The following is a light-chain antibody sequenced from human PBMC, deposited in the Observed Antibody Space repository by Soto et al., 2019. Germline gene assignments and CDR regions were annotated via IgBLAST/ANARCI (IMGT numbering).Light chain of an antibody. Sequence: EIVLTQSPGTLSLSPGERATLSCRASQSVSSSYLAWYQQKPGQAPRLLIYGASSRATGIPDRFSGSGSGTDFTLTISRLEPKDFAVYYCQQYGSSSWTFGQGTRLEIK. J-gene: IGKJ5*01. V-gene: IGKV3-20*01. CDR2: GAS. CDR3: QQYGSSSWT. CDR1: QSVSSSY.